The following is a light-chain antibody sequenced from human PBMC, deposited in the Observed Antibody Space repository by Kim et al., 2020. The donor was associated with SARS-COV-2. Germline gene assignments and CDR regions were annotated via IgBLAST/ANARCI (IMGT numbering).Light chain of an antibody. J-gene: IGKJ2*01. CDR1: QSVSSN. Sequence: VSPGERATLSCRASQSVSSNLAWYQQKPGQAPRLLIYGASSRATGIPARFSGSGSETEFTLTISSPQSEDFAVYYCQQYNNWPPYTFGQGTKLEI. CDR3: QQYNNWPPYT. V-gene: IGKV3-15*01. CDR2: GAS.